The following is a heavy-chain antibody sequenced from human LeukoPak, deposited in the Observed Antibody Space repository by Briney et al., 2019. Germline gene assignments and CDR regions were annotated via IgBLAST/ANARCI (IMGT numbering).Heavy chain of an antibody. J-gene: IGHJ3*02. V-gene: IGHV3-9*01. D-gene: IGHD2/OR15-2a*01. CDR2: ISWNSGSI. CDR3: AGQYDLDAFDI. Sequence: PGGSLRLSCAASGFTFDDYAMHWVRQAPGKGLEWVSGISWNSGSIGYADSVKGRFTISRDNAKNSLYLQMNSLRAEDTALYYCAGQYDLDAFDIWGQGTMVTVSS. CDR1: GFTFDDYA.